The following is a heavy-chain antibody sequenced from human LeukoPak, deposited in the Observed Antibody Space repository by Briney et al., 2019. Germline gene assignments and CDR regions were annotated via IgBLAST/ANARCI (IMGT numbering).Heavy chain of an antibody. CDR2: INPNSGGT. D-gene: IGHD2-2*01. J-gene: IGHJ6*03. CDR3: ARGAVPAANYYYYDYYMDV. CDR1: GYTFTGYY. V-gene: IGHV1-2*02. Sequence: ASVKVSCKASGYTFTGYYMHWVRQAPGQGLEWMGWINPNSGGTNYAQKFQGRVTMTRDTSISTAYMELSRLRSDDTAVYYCARGAVPAANYYYYDYYMDVWGKGTTVTVSS.